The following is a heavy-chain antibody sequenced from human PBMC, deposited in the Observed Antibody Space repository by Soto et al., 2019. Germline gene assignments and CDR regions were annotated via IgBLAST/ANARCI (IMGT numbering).Heavy chain of an antibody. V-gene: IGHV4-59*01. CDR1: GGSISSYY. Sequence: SETLSLTCTVSGGSISSYYWSWIRQPPGKGLEWIGYIYYSGSTNYNPSLKSRVTISVDTSKNQFSLKLSSVTAADTAVYYCARQIAEPRPVLGAFDIWGQGKMVTVSS. CDR3: ARQIAEPRPVLGAFDI. J-gene: IGHJ3*02. CDR2: IYYSGST. D-gene: IGHD6-13*01.